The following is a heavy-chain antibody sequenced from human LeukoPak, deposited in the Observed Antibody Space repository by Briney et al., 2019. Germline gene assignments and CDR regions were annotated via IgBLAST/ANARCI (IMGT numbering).Heavy chain of an antibody. CDR1: GGSISSSSYY. CDR2: IYYSGST. CDR3: ARDRITMIGGRYFDY. V-gene: IGHV4-39*07. D-gene: IGHD3-22*01. J-gene: IGHJ4*02. Sequence: SETLSLTCTVSGGSISSSSYYWGWIRQPPGKGLEWIGSIYYSGSTYYNPSLKSRVTISVDTSKNQFSLKLSSVTAADTAVYYCARDRITMIGGRYFDYWGQGTLVTVSS.